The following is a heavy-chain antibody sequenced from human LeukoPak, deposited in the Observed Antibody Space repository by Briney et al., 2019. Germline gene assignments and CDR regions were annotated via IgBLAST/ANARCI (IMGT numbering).Heavy chain of an antibody. Sequence: GSSVKVSCKASGGTFISYAISWVRQAPGKGLEWMGGIIPIFGTANYAQKFQGRVTITADESTSTAYMELSSLRSEDTAVYYCARCSSSWPYEVYYYYYGMDVWGQGTTVTVSS. CDR3: ARCSSSWPYEVYYYYYGMDV. CDR2: IIPIFGTA. V-gene: IGHV1-69*01. D-gene: IGHD6-13*01. J-gene: IGHJ6*02. CDR1: GGTFISYA.